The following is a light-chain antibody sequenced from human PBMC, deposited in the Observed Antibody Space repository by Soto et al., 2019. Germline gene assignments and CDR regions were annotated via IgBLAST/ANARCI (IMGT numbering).Light chain of an antibody. CDR3: MQALLPPLFA. J-gene: IGKJ3*01. V-gene: IGKV2-28*01. CDR1: QSLLHSDGYNY. Sequence: DIVMTQSPLYLPVTPGEPASISCRSSQSLLHSDGYNYLDWYLQKPGQSPQLLIYLGSHRASRVPERISGSGSGTDSTLKCSRVEAEDVAVYYCMQALLPPLFAFGAGT. CDR2: LGS.